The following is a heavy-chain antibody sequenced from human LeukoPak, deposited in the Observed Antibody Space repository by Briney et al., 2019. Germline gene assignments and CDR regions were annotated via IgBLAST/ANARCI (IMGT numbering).Heavy chain of an antibody. CDR1: GYTLHELS. CDR2: FDHEDGET. D-gene: IGHD1-26*01. V-gene: IGHV1-24*01. CDR3: ATANPYGATGSLGAFDI. J-gene: IGHJ3*02. Sequence: ASVKVSCKVSGYTLHELSMLRVLQAAGKGLGGRGGFDHEDGETSYAQKFQGRVIMSEDTSTDTAYMELSSLRSEDTAVYYCATANPYGATGSLGAFDIWGQGTMGTVSS.